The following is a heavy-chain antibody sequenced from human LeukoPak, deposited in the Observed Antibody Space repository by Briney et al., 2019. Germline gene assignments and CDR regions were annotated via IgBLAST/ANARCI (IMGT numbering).Heavy chain of an antibody. Sequence: GGSLRLSCAASGFIFSNCSMNWVRQAPGKGLEWVSWISSTSNTIYYADSVKGRFTISRDNAKNSLDLQMNSLRDEDTAVYYCARPSRSTGPAYWGQGTLVTVSS. J-gene: IGHJ4*02. V-gene: IGHV3-48*02. CDR3: ARPSRSTGPAY. CDR1: GFIFSNCS. D-gene: IGHD2-2*01. CDR2: ISSTSNTI.